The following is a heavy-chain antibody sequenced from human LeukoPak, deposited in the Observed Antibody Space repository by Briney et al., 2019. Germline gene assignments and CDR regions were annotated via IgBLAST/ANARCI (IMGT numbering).Heavy chain of an antibody. D-gene: IGHD3-3*01. CDR1: GDSISSGGYY. V-gene: IGHV4-31*03. CDR2: IYYSGST. CDR3: ARSFTIFGVVGNWFDP. J-gene: IGHJ5*02. Sequence: SQTLSLTCTVSGDSISSGGYYWSWIRQHPGKGLEWIGYIYYSGSTYYNPSLKSRVTISVDTSKDHFSLKLSSVTAADTAVYYCARSFTIFGVVGNWFDPWGQGTLVTVSS.